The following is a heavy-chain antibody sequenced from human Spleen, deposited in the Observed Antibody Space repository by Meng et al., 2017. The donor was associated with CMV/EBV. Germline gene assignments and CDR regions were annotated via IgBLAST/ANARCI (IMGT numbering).Heavy chain of an antibody. CDR1: GFAFSGSA. Sequence: GESLKISCAGSGFAFSGSAMHWVRQASGKGLEWVGRIRSKTNSYATTYAASVMGRFTISRDDSKKTTYLQMNSLKTEDTAVYYCVLVYGDSIAGYFYGMDVWGQGTTVTVSS. V-gene: IGHV3-73*01. D-gene: IGHD4-17*01. CDR3: VLVYGDSIAGYFYGMDV. J-gene: IGHJ6*02. CDR2: IRSKTNSYAT.